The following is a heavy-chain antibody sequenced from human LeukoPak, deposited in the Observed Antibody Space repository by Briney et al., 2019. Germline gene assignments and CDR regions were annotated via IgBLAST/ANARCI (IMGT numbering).Heavy chain of an antibody. CDR3: ASSRYDFWSGYYTGFDY. Sequence: GASVKVSCKASGYTFTSYYMHWVRQAPGQGLEWMGIINPSGGSTSYAQKFQGRVTMTRDTSTSTVYMELSSLRSEDTAVYYCASSRYDFWSGYYTGFDYWGQGTLVIVSS. V-gene: IGHV1-46*01. CDR2: INPSGGST. CDR1: GYTFTSYY. D-gene: IGHD3-3*01. J-gene: IGHJ4*02.